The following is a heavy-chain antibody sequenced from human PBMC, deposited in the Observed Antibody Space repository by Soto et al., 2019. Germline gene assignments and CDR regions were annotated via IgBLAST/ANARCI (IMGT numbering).Heavy chain of an antibody. D-gene: IGHD3-22*01. CDR1: GYSFTSYW. CDR2: IYPGDSDT. V-gene: IGHV5-51*01. CDR3: ARSDGGLARSAFMIYYYYGMDV. Sequence: PVESLRISCKGSGYSFTSYWIGWVRQMPVKVLEWMGIIYPGDSDTRYSPSFQGQVTISADKSISTAYLQWSSLKASDTAMYYCARSDGGLARSAFMIYYYYGMDVWGQGTTVTVSS. J-gene: IGHJ6*02.